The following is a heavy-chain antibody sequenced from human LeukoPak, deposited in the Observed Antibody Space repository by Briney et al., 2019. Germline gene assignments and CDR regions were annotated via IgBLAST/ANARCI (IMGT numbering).Heavy chain of an antibody. Sequence: GASVKVSCKASGYTFTGYYMHWVRQAPGQGLEWMGWINPNSGGTNYAQKFQGRVTMTRDTSISTAYMELSRLRSDDTAVYYCARDLGGDGYLSLIYYFDYWGQGTLVTVSS. CDR1: GYTFTGYY. CDR3: ARDLGGDGYLSLIYYFDY. V-gene: IGHV1-2*02. CDR2: INPNSGGT. D-gene: IGHD5-24*01. J-gene: IGHJ4*02.